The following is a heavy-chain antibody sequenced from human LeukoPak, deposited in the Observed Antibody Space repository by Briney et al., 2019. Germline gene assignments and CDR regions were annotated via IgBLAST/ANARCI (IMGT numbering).Heavy chain of an antibody. CDR3: ARESVGGDYFDY. CDR2: INAGNGNT. D-gene: IGHD2-15*01. CDR1: GYTFTSYA. Sequence: ASEKVSCKASGYTFTSYAMHWVRQAPGQRLEWMGWINAGNGNTKYSQKFQGRVTITRDTSASTAYMELSSLRSEDTAVYYCARESVGGDYFDYWGQGTLVTVSS. V-gene: IGHV1-3*01. J-gene: IGHJ4*02.